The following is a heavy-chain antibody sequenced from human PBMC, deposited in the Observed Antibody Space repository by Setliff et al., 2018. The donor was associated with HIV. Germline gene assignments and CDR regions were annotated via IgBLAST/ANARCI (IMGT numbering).Heavy chain of an antibody. CDR1: GYTFTSYY. CDR2: INPSGGST. V-gene: IGHV1-46*01. J-gene: IGHJ6*03. D-gene: IGHD3-10*01. CDR3: ARGGPVLLWFGELYNYYYYMDV. Sequence: ASVKVSCKSSGYTFTSYYMHWVRQAPGQGLEWMGIINPSGGSTSYAQKFQGRVTMTRDTSTSTVYMELSSLRSEDTAVYYCARGGPVLLWFGELYNYYYYMDVWGKGTTVTVSS.